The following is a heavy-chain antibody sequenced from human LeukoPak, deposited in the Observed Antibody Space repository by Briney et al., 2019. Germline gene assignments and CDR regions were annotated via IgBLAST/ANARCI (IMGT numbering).Heavy chain of an antibody. Sequence: GGSLRLSCGASGFIFSSHGMHWVRQAPGKGLEWVAVIWYDGSNKYHADSVKGRFTISRDNSKNTLYLQMNSLRAEDTAVYYCAREDTGTTGITGAFDIWGQGAMVTVSS. J-gene: IGHJ3*02. V-gene: IGHV3-33*01. CDR3: AREDTGTTGITGAFDI. D-gene: IGHD1-1*01. CDR2: IWYDGSNK. CDR1: GFIFSSHG.